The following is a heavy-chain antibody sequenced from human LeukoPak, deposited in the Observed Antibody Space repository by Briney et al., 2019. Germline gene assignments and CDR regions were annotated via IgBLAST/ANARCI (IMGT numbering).Heavy chain of an antibody. CDR2: ISAYNGNT. J-gene: IGHJ6*02. CDR3: ARELYCSSTSCYLMDV. CDR1: GYTFTSYG. D-gene: IGHD2-2*01. Sequence: ASVKVSCKASGYTFTSYGISWVRQAPGQGLEWMGWISAYNGNTNYAQKLQGRVTMTTDTSTSTAYMELRSLRSDDTAVYYCARELYCSSTSCYLMDVWGQGTTVTVSS. V-gene: IGHV1-18*01.